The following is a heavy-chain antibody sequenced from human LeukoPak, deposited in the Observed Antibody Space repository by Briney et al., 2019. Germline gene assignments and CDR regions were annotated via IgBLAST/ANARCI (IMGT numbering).Heavy chain of an antibody. D-gene: IGHD2-15*01. CDR3: ARHRYCSGGSCYADY. CDR2: ISWNSDSI. CDR1: GFTFDDYA. Sequence: SLRLSCVASGFTFDDYAMHWVRQAPGKGLEWVSAISWNSDSIDYADSVKGRFTISRDNAKNFLYLQMNSLRGEDTALYYCARHRYCSGGSCYADYWGQGTLVTVSS. V-gene: IGHV3-9*01. J-gene: IGHJ4*02.